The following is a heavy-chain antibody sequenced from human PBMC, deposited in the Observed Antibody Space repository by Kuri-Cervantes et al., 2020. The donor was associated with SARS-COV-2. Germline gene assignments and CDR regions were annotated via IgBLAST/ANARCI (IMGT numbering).Heavy chain of an antibody. CDR3: ARGEGLKAVAETDNFGMAV. CDR1: GGTFSSYA. Sequence: SVKVSCKASGGTFSSYAISWVRQAPGQGLEWMGGIIPICGTANYAQKFQGRVTITADESTSTAYMELRSLRSEDTTVYYCARGEGLKAVAETDNFGMAVWGQGTTVTVSS. CDR2: IIPICGTA. D-gene: IGHD6-19*01. V-gene: IGHV1-69*13. J-gene: IGHJ6*02.